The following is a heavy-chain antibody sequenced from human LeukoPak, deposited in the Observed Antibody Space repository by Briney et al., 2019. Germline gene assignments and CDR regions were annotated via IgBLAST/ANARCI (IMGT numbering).Heavy chain of an antibody. V-gene: IGHV3-23*01. CDR3: AKYGSIWYERGWFDY. CDR2: IRASGGET. J-gene: IGHJ4*02. D-gene: IGHD6-13*01. Sequence: GGSLRLSCAASGFTLSFYAMSWVRQPPGRGPEWVSGIRASGGETYYADPVKGRFTGSRDDSRNTLYQQMNSLRAEDTAVYYCAKYGSIWYERGWFDYWGQGALVTVSS. CDR1: GFTLSFYA.